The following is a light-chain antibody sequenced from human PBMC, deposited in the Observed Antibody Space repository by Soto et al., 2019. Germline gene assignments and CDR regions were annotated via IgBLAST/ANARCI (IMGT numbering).Light chain of an antibody. CDR3: QQRSDWPPFT. J-gene: IGKJ3*01. V-gene: IGKV3-11*01. CDR2: DAS. Sequence: EIVLTQSPATLSLSPGERATLSCRASQSVNSYLAWYQQEPGQAPRLLIYDASNRATGIPARFSGSGSGTDFTLTISSLEPEDFAVYYCQQRSDWPPFTFGPGTKVDIK. CDR1: QSVNSY.